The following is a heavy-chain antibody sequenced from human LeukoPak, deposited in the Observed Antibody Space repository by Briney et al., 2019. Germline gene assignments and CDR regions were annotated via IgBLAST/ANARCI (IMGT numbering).Heavy chain of an antibody. J-gene: IGHJ4*02. V-gene: IGHV3-74*01. Sequence: AVYLRFSCSASGFTFSSYCMHWLRQAPGQGLMWVSRINGDGSSTSYADSVKGQFTISRDNAKNALYLQMNSLRAEDTAVYYCATPPTIHGYWGQGTLVTVSS. CDR1: GFTFSSYC. CDR3: ATPPTIHGY. D-gene: IGHD2-2*02. CDR2: INGDGSST.